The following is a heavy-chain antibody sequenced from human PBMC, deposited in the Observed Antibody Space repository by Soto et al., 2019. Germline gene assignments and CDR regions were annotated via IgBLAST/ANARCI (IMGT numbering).Heavy chain of an antibody. Sequence: SETLSLTCAVYGGSFSGYYWSWIRQPPGKGLEWIGEINHSGSTNYNPSLKSRVTISVDTSKNQFSLKLSSVTAADTAVYYCAREGKGFDLPIDPSGQATLVTVSS. CDR2: INHSGST. CDR1: GGSFSGYY. D-gene: IGHD3-10*01. V-gene: IGHV4-34*01. CDR3: AREGKGFDLPIDP. J-gene: IGHJ5*02.